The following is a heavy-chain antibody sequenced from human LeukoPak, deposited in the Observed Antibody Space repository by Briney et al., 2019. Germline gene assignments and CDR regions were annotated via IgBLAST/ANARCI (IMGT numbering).Heavy chain of an antibody. Sequence: SVKVSCKTSGGTFSSYAISWVRQAPGQGLEWMGRIIPILDIANYAQKFQGRVTITADKSTSTAYMELSSLRSGDTAAYYCARSPPNWGGDDYWGQGTLVTVSS. CDR2: IIPILDIA. CDR1: GGTFSSYA. V-gene: IGHV1-69*04. J-gene: IGHJ4*02. CDR3: ARSPPNWGGDDY. D-gene: IGHD7-27*01.